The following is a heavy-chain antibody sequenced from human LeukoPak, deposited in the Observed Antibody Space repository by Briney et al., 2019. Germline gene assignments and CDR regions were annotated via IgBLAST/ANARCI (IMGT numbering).Heavy chain of an antibody. CDR3: ARDVVVVTGRADRDNWFDP. CDR1: GGSISSSSYY. J-gene: IGHJ5*02. CDR2: IYYSGST. Sequence: SETLSLTCTVSGGSISSSSYYWGWIRQPPGKGLEWIGGIYYSGSTYYNPSLKSRVTISVDTSKNQFSLKLSSVTAADTAVYYCARDVVVVTGRADRDNWFDPWGQGTLVTVSS. D-gene: IGHD2-21*02. V-gene: IGHV4-39*07.